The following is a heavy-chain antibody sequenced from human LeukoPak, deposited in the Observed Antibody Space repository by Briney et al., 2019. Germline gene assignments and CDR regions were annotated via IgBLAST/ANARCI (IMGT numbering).Heavy chain of an antibody. D-gene: IGHD3-10*01. CDR3: AKGVVRGVRYDAFDI. Sequence: GGSLRLSCAASGFTFDDYAMHWVRQAPGKGLEWVSGISWNSGSIGYADSVKGRFTISRDNAKNSLYLQMNSLRAEDMALYYCAKGVVRGVRYDAFDIWGQGTMVTVSS. V-gene: IGHV3-9*03. CDR1: GFTFDDYA. CDR2: ISWNSGSI. J-gene: IGHJ3*02.